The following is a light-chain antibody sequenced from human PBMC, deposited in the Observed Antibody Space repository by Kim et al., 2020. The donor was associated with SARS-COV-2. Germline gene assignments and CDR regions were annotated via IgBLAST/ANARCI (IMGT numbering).Light chain of an antibody. CDR2: DAS. CDR1: SRVTSSY. CDR3: QQFSTCPLT. J-gene: IGKJ5*01. V-gene: IGKV3D-20*02. Sequence: SPEERGAPSSSSSSRVTSSYLAWYQQKPGQAPRLLIYDASTRATGIPDRFSGSGSGTDFTLTISSLEPEDFAVYYCQQFSTCPLTFGGGTRLEIK.